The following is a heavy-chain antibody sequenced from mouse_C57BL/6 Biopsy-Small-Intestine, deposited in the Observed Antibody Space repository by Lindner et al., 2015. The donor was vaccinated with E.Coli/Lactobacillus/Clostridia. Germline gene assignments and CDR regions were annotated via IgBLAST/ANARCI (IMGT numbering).Heavy chain of an antibody. D-gene: IGHD2-4*01. CDR2: INPNNGGT. V-gene: IGHV1-22*01. J-gene: IGHJ4*01. CDR1: GYTFTDYN. Sequence: VQLQESGPELVKPGASVKMSCKASGYTFTDYNMHWVKQSHGKSLEWIGYINPNNGGTSYNQKFKGKATLTVNKSSSTAHMELRSLTSEDSAVYYCARGDDYDPGYAMDYWGQGTSVTVSS. CDR3: ARGDDYDPGYAMDY.